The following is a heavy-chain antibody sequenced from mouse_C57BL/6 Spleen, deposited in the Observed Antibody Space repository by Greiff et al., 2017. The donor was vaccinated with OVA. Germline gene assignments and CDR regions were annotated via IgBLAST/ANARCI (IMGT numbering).Heavy chain of an antibody. D-gene: IGHD1-1*01. CDR3: ARPDYYGSSYGFAY. CDR2: INPNNGGT. J-gene: IGHJ3*01. CDR1: GYTFTDYY. V-gene: IGHV1-26*01. Sequence: EVQLQQSGPELVKPGASVKLSCKASGYTFTDYYMHWVKQSPGKSLEWIGDINPNNGGTSYNQKIKGKATLTVDKSSSTAYMELRSLTSEDSAGYYCARPDYYGSSYGFAYWGQGTLVTVSA.